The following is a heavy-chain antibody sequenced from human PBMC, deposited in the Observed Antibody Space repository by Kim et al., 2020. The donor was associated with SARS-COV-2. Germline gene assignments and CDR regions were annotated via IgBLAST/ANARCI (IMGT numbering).Heavy chain of an antibody. V-gene: IGHV3-23*01. J-gene: IGHJ4*02. Sequence: GGSLRLSCAASGFTFTDYAMNWVRQAPGKGLEWVSAISGGGGSTYYADSVKGRFTISRDNSKNTLYLQMNSLRAEDTAIYYCAKEWRMTSLNSGGDFFWNWGEGTQFTVSS. CDR1: GFTFTDYA. CDR3: AKEWRMTSLNSGGDFFWN. CDR2: ISGGGGST. D-gene: IGHD3-3*01.